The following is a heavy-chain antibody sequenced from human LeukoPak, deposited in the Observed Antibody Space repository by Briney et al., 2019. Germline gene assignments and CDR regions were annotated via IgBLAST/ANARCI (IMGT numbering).Heavy chain of an antibody. V-gene: IGHV3-11*01. CDR1: GFTFSDYY. CDR2: ISSSGSTI. J-gene: IGHJ4*02. CDR3: AGDWLAIPSYFDY. D-gene: IGHD6-19*01. Sequence: GSLRLSCAASGFTFSDYYMSWIREAPGKGLEWVSYISSSGSTIYYADSVKGRFTISRDNAKNSLYLQMNSLRAEDTAVYYCAGDWLAIPSYFDYWGQGTLVTVSS.